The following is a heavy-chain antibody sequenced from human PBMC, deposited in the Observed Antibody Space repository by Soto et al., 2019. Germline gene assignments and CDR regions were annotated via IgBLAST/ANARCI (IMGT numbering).Heavy chain of an antibody. V-gene: IGHV4-30-2*01. CDR3: ARDLGCSGGSCYSGFDY. Sequence: QLQLQESGSGLVKPSQTLSLTCAVSGGSISSGGYSWSWIRQPPGKGLEWIGYIYHSGSTYYNPSLTSRVTISVDRSKNQFSLKLSSVTAADTAVYYCARDLGCSGGSCYSGFDYWGQGTLVTVSS. CDR2: IYHSGST. D-gene: IGHD2-15*01. CDR1: GGSISSGGYS. J-gene: IGHJ4*02.